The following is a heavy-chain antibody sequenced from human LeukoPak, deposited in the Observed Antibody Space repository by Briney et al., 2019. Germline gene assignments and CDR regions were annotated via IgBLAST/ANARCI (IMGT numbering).Heavy chain of an antibody. Sequence: GGSLRLSCAASGFTFSSYWMHWVRQAPGKGLGWVSRINSDGSSTSYADSVKGRFTISRDNAKNTLYLQMNSLRAEDTAVYYCARDPILTGYYSYFDYWGQGTLVTVSS. V-gene: IGHV3-74*01. J-gene: IGHJ4*02. D-gene: IGHD3-9*01. CDR1: GFTFSSYW. CDR3: ARDPILTGYYSYFDY. CDR2: INSDGSST.